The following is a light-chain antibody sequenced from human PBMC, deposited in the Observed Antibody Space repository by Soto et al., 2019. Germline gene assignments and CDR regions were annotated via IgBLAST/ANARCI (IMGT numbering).Light chain of an antibody. CDR1: SSDVGGYNL. J-gene: IGLJ1*01. V-gene: IGLV2-23*01. CDR2: EGS. CDR3: YSYAGRNLYV. Sequence: VLTQPASVSGSPGQSITISCTGTSSDVGGYNLVSWYQQHPGKAPKLMIYEGSQRPSGVSNRFSGSKSGNTASLTISGLQAEDEADYYCYSYAGRNLYVFGTGTKVTVL.